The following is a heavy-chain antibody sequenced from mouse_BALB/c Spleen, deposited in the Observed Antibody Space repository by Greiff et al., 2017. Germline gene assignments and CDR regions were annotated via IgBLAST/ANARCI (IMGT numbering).Heavy chain of an antibody. CDR3: ARSRARANYAMDY. Sequence: QVHVKQSGAELVRPGTSVKVSCKASGYAFTNYLIEWVKQRPGQGLEWIGVINPGSGGTNYNEKFKGKATLTADKSSSTAYMQLSSLTSDDSAVYFCARSRARANYAMDYWGQGTSVTVSS. CDR2: INPGSGGT. CDR1: GYAFTNYL. D-gene: IGHD3-1*01. J-gene: IGHJ4*01. V-gene: IGHV1-54*01.